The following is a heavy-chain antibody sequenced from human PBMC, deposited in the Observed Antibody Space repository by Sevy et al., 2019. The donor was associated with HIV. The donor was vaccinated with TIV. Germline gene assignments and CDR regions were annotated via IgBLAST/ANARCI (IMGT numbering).Heavy chain of an antibody. CDR2: ISMSSSYI. Sequence: GGSLRLSCAASGSSFESFAMNWVRQAPGKGLEWVAYISMSSSYIYYSDSVKGRFTISRDNAKNSLFLQMNSLGAEDTAIYYCTRGSGFDYYEEDLDRWGQGTTVTVSS. CDR1: GSSFESFA. D-gene: IGHD3-10*01. V-gene: IGHV3-21*04. J-gene: IGHJ6*02. CDR3: TRGSGFDYYEEDLDR.